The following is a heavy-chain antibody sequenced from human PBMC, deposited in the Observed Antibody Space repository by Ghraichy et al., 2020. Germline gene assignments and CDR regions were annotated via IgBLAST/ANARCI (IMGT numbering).Heavy chain of an antibody. CDR2: ISGSGGST. Sequence: GALRLSCAASGFTFSSYAMSWVRQAPGKGLEWVSAISGSGGSTYYADSVKGRFTISRDNSKNTLYLQMNSLRAEDTAVYYCAKGLVTMIVVVITDAFDIWGQGTIVTVSS. J-gene: IGHJ3*02. V-gene: IGHV3-23*01. D-gene: IGHD3-22*01. CDR3: AKGLVTMIVVVITDAFDI. CDR1: GFTFSSYA.